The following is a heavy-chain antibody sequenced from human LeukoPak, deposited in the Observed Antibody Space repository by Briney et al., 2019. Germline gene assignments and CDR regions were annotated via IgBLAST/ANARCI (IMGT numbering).Heavy chain of an antibody. CDR2: ISTYNGNA. CDR3: ARSIVVVPAAMERQTTLFDY. D-gene: IGHD2-2*01. J-gene: IGHJ4*02. Sequence: ASVKVSCKTSGYTFTYFGITWVRQAPGQGLEWMGWISTYNGNAKYAQNLQGRVTITADKSTSTAYMELSSLRSEDTAVYYCARSIVVVPAAMERQTTLFDYWGQGTLVTVSS. CDR1: GYTFTYFG. V-gene: IGHV1-18*01.